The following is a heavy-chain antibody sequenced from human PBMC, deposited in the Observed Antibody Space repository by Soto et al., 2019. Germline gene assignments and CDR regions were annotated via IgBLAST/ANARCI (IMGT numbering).Heavy chain of an antibody. J-gene: IGHJ4*02. D-gene: IGHD6-6*01. CDR1: GFTFSSYA. CDR2: IGRSGGSK. V-gene: IGHV3-23*01. CDR3: VRVDSTSSGYFDY. Sequence: PGGSLRLSCAASGFTFSSYAMSWVRQAPGKGLEWVSAIGRSGGSKYYVDSVKGRFTISRDNAKNSLYLQMNSLRAEDTAVYYCVRVDSTSSGYFDYWARGTLVTVSS.